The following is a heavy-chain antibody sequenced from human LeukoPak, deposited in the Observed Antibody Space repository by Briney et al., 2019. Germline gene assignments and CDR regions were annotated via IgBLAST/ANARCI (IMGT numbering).Heavy chain of an antibody. V-gene: IGHV3-7*03. Sequence: PGRSLRLSCAASGFTFSSYGMHWVRQAPGKGLEWVANIKQDGSEKYYVDSVKGRFTISRDNAKNSLYLQMNSLRAEDTAVYYCARDDYGDHFNDYWGQGTLVTVSS. CDR1: GFTFSSYG. D-gene: IGHD4-17*01. J-gene: IGHJ4*02. CDR3: ARDDYGDHFNDY. CDR2: IKQDGSEK.